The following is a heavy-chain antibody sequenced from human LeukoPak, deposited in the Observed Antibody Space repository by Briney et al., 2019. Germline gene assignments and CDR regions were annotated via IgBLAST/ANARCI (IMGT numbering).Heavy chain of an antibody. D-gene: IGHD3-22*01. J-gene: IGHJ4*02. CDR2: ITTSDGNT. V-gene: IGHV3-23*01. CDR3: AKHRFESGGYHSTD. CDR1: GFTFSSYT. Sequence: GGSLRLSCAASGFTFSSYTMSWVRQAPGKGLEWVSTITTSDGNTYYADSVKGRFTVSRDNSKNTLYLQMNSLRDEDTAVYYCAKHRFESGGYHSTDWGQGTLVTVSS.